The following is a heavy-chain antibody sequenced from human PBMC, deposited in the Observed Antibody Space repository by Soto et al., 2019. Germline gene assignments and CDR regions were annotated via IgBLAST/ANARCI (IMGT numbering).Heavy chain of an antibody. Sequence: LRLSCAASGFTFSSYAMHWVRQAPGKGLGWVAHISYDGSNKYYADSVKGRFTISRDNSKNTLYLQMNSLRAEDTAVYYCARDRGRYSSGWYGHHYWGQGTLVTVSS. D-gene: IGHD6-19*01. J-gene: IGHJ4*02. CDR1: GFTFSSYA. CDR3: ARDRGRYSSGWYGHHY. CDR2: ISYDGSNK. V-gene: IGHV3-30-3*01.